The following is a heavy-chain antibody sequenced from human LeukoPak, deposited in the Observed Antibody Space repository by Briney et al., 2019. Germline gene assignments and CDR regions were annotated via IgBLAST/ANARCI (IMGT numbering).Heavy chain of an antibody. Sequence: PGRSLRLSCAASGFTFSSYGMHWVRQAPGKGLEWVAVISYDGSNKYYADSVKGRFTISRDNSKNTLYLQMNSLRAEDTAVYYCAKVPYYYDSSGDDYWGQGTLVTVSS. CDR3: AKVPYYYDSSGDDY. V-gene: IGHV3-30*18. CDR1: GFTFSSYG. D-gene: IGHD3-22*01. J-gene: IGHJ4*02. CDR2: ISYDGSNK.